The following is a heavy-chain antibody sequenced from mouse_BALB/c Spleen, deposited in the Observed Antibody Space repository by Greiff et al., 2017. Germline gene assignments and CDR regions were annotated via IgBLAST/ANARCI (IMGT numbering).Heavy chain of an antibody. Sequence: QVQLQQPGAELVKPGASVKLSCKASGYTFTSYWMHWVKQRPGQGLEWIGEINPSNGRTNYNEKFKSKATLPVDKSSSTAYMQLSSLTSEDSAVYYCARLITTAPYWYFDVWGAGTTVTVSS. V-gene: IGHV1S81*02. J-gene: IGHJ1*01. CDR1: GYTFTSYW. CDR3: ARLITTAPYWYFDV. D-gene: IGHD1-2*01. CDR2: INPSNGRT.